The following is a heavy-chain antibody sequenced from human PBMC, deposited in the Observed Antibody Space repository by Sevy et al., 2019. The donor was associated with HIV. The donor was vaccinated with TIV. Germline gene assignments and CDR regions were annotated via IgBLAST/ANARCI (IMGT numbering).Heavy chain of an antibody. Sequence: EGSLRLSCAASGFTFSEFGMHWVRQAPGKELEWVAVIAHDGRNNKYNADSVKGRFTISRDNSKNTLYLQMNSLRADDTAIYYCARDRGEILRSAFKSWGQGTLVTVSS. D-gene: IGHD2-15*01. CDR2: IAHDGRNNK. J-gene: IGHJ5*02. V-gene: IGHV3-30*04. CDR3: ARDRGEILRSAFKS. CDR1: GFTFSEFG.